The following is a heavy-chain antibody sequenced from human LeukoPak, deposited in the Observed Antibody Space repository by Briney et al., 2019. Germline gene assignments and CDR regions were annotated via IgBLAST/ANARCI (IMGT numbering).Heavy chain of an antibody. CDR1: GYTFTSYD. CDR3: AADTGRITMVRGAYYYYYMDV. Sequence: ASVKVSCKASGYTFTSYDINWVRQATGQGLEWMGWMNPNSGNTNYAQKFQERVTITRDMSTSTAYMELSSLRSEDTAVYYCAADTGRITMVRGAYYYYYMDVWGKGTTVTVSS. J-gene: IGHJ6*03. CDR2: MNPNSGNT. V-gene: IGHV1-8*03. D-gene: IGHD3-10*01.